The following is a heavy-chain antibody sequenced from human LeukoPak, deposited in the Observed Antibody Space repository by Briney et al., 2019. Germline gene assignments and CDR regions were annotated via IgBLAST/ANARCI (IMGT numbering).Heavy chain of an antibody. CDR1: GYTFSFYY. J-gene: IGHJ4*02. Sequence: GASVTVSCTASGYTFSFYYMHWVRQAPGQGPEWMGWINPNSGVTNSAEKFQGRVTMTWDTSISTAYMELSRLGSDDTAVYYCVRGGSISSAIVGPRVASHYWGQGTLVTVSS. D-gene: IGHD1-26*01. CDR3: VRGGSISSAIVGPRVASHY. V-gene: IGHV1-2*02. CDR2: INPNSGVT.